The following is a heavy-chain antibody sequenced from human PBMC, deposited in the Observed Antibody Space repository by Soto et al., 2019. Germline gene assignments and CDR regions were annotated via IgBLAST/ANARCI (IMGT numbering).Heavy chain of an antibody. Sequence: QVQVVQSGDEVKKPGASVKVSCKASGYTFTNYGFSWVRQAPGQGLEWMGWISGYNGNTKYAEKFQGRVTMTTDTTTSTAHMELRSLRSDYTAVYYCAGEGQAPYYYYGMDVWGQGTAVTVSS. CDR3: AGEGQAPYYYYGMDV. V-gene: IGHV1-18*01. CDR1: GYTFTNYG. CDR2: ISGYNGNT. J-gene: IGHJ6*02.